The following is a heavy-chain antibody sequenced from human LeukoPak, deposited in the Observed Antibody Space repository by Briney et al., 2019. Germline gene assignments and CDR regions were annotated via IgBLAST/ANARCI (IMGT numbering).Heavy chain of an antibody. Sequence: SETLSLTCTVSGGSISTYYWSWIRQPPGQGLEWIGYIYYSGSTDFNPSLESRVTISVDTSKNQFSLNLTSVTAADTVVYYCARAPYSTSLYYYGMDVWGQGTTVIVSS. CDR3: ARAPYSTSLYYYGMDV. D-gene: IGHD2-2*01. CDR1: GGSISTYY. J-gene: IGHJ6*02. V-gene: IGHV4-59*01. CDR2: IYYSGST.